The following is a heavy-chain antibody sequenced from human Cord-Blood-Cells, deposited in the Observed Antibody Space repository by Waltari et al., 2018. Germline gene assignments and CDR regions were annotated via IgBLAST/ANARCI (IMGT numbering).Heavy chain of an antibody. CDR3: AKTYSSSWYMD. CDR2: ISGSGGST. Sequence: EVQLLESGGGLVQPGGSLRLSCAASGLPFRSDAMSRARQAPGKGLEWVSAISGSGGSTYYADSVKGRFTISRDNSKNTLYLQMNSLRAEDTAVYYCAKTYSSSWYMDWGQGTLVTVSS. CDR1: GLPFRSDA. V-gene: IGHV3-23*01. J-gene: IGHJ1*01. D-gene: IGHD6-13*01.